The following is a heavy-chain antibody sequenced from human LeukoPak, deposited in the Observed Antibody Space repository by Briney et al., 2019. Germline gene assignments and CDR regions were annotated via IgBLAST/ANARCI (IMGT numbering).Heavy chain of an antibody. D-gene: IGHD3-10*01. CDR1: GGSFSGYY. J-gene: IGHJ4*02. CDR3: ARRQILYYYGSGSYPFDY. V-gene: IGHV4-34*01. Sequence: PSETLSLTCAVYGGSFSGYYWSWIRQPPGKGLEWIGEINHSGSTNYNPSLKSRITISVDTSKNQFSLKLSSVTAADTAVYYCARRQILYYYGSGSYPFDYWGQGTLVTVSS. CDR2: INHSGST.